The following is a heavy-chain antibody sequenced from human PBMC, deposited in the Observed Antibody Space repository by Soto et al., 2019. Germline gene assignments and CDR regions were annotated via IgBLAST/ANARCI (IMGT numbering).Heavy chain of an antibody. CDR3: ARDANGMDV. J-gene: IGHJ6*02. CDR1: GFTFISYA. Sequence: PWGSLRLSCAASGFTFISYAIHWVRQAPGKGLEWVAVISYDGSNKYYADPVKGRFTISRDNSKNTLYLQMNSLRAEDTAVYYCARDANGMDVWGQGTTVTVSS. V-gene: IGHV3-30-3*01. CDR2: ISYDGSNK.